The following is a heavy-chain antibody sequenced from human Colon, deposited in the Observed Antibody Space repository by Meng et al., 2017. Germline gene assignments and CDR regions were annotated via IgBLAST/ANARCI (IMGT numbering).Heavy chain of an antibody. CDR1: GGFLNSDDFY. CDR2: LSYGGST. CDR3: AREWRHYYGAGSFDH. Sequence: QVQLQESGPGLVKPSPTAAPTRTVPGGFLNSDDFYWSWIRQSPGGGLEWIGLLSYGGSTFYNPSLRSRVAISADTSKSQFSLYLRSVTAADTAVYYCAREWRHYYGAGSFDHWGQGALVTVSS. D-gene: IGHD3-10*01. V-gene: IGHV4-30-4*01. J-gene: IGHJ4*02.